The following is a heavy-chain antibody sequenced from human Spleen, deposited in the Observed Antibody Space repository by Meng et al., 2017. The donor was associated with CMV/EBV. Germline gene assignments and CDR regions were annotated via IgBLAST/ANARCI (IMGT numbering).Heavy chain of an antibody. V-gene: IGHV4-59*01. Sequence: LRLSCTVSGGSISSYYWSWIRQPPGKGLEWIGYIYYSGSTNYNPSLKSRVTISVDTSKNQFSLKLSSVTAADTAVYYCARAGYYYYYGMDVWGQGTTVTVSS. CDR2: IYYSGST. J-gene: IGHJ6*02. CDR3: ARAGYYYYYGMDV. CDR1: GGSISSYY.